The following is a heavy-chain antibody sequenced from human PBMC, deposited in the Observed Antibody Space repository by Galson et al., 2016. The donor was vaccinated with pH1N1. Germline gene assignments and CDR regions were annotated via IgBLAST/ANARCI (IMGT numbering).Heavy chain of an antibody. CDR3: ARGDYYDTDLSGWYFDL. V-gene: IGHV1-69*13. J-gene: IGHJ2*01. D-gene: IGHD3-22*01. CDR2: IIPIFGTA. Sequence: SVKVSCKASGGTFSSYGINWVRQAPGQGLEWMGGIIPIFGTAKYAQNFQGRVTITADESTTTAYMELSSLRSEDTVVYFCARGDYYDTDLSGWYFDLWGRGTLLTVSS. CDR1: GGTFSSYG.